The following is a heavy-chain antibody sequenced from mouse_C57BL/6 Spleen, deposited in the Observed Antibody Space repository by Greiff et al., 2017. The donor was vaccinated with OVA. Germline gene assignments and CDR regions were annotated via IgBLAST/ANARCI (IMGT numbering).Heavy chain of an antibody. CDR2: IDPNSGDT. CDR3: ARSDGSWYFDV. CDR1: GYTFTSYW. D-gene: IGHD2-3*01. J-gene: IGHJ1*03. V-gene: IGHV1-72*01. Sequence: QVQLQQPGAELVKPGASVKLSCKASGYTFTSYWMHWVKQRPGRGLEWIGSIDPNSGDTKYNEKFKSKATVTVDKPSSTAYMQLSSLTSEDSAVYYSARSDGSWYFDVWGKGTTVTVSS.